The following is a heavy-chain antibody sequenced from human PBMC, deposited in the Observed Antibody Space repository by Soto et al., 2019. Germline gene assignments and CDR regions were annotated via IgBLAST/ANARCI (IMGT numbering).Heavy chain of an antibody. CDR3: ARGNIISQERPGPVCYCDY. J-gene: IGHJ4*02. CDR1: GGTFSSYA. CDR2: IIPIFGTA. Sequence: QVQLVQSGAEVKKPGSSVKVSCKASGGTFSSYAISWVRQAPGQGLEWMGGIIPIFGTANYAQKFQGRVTITADESTSTAYMELSSLRSADTAVYYCARGNIISQERPGPVCYCDYGGQGTMVTVSS. V-gene: IGHV1-69*01. D-gene: IGHD1-1*01.